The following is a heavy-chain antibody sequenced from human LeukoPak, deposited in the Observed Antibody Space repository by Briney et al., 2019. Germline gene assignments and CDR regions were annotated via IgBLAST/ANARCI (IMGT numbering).Heavy chain of an antibody. Sequence: PSETLSLTCTVSGGSISNHYWSWIRQPPGKRLEWIRYVFYSGSTNYNPALKSRVTISVDTSKNQFSLKLSSVTAADTAVYYCARVVVVSAGAYYFDYWGQGTLVTVSS. CDR3: ARVVVVSAGAYYFDY. CDR1: GGSISNHY. CDR2: VFYSGST. J-gene: IGHJ4*02. V-gene: IGHV4-59*11. D-gene: IGHD2-15*01.